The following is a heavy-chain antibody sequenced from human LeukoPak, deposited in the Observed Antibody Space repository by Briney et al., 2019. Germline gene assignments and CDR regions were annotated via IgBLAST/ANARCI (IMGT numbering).Heavy chain of an antibody. J-gene: IGHJ5*02. CDR2: INPNSGGT. Sequence: ASVKVSCKASGYTFTGYYMRWVRQAPGQGLEWMGWINPNSGGTNYAQKFQGRVTMTRDTSISTAYMELSRLRSDDTAVYYCARGLIGYSGSPPGPWGQGTLVTVSS. V-gene: IGHV1-2*02. CDR1: GYTFTGYY. D-gene: IGHD3-10*01. CDR3: ARGLIGYSGSPPGP.